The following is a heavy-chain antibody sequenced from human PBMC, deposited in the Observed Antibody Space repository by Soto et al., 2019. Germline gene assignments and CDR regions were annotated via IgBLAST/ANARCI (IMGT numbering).Heavy chain of an antibody. V-gene: IGHV3-30*18. CDR3: AKPSDYGDYFYGKDV. D-gene: IGHD4-17*01. CDR2: ISYDGSNK. J-gene: IGHJ6*02. Sequence: GGSLRLSCAASGFTFSSYGMHWVRQAPGKGLEWVAVISYDGSNKYYADSVKGRFTISRDNSKNTLYLQMNSLRAEDTAVYYCAKPSDYGDYFYGKDVWGQGTTVTVSS. CDR1: GFTFSSYG.